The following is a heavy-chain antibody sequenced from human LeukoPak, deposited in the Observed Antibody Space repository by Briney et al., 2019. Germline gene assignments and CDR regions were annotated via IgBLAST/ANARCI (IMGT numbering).Heavy chain of an antibody. Sequence: GGSLRLSCAASGFTFSSYAMHWVRQAPGKGLEWVAVISYDGSNKYYADSVKGRFTISRDNSKRTLFLQMNSLRAEDTAFYYCAKAELGVDTFFDYWGQGTLVTVSS. CDR3: AKAELGVDTFFDY. CDR2: ISYDGSNK. J-gene: IGHJ4*02. D-gene: IGHD3-3*01. CDR1: GFTFSSYA. V-gene: IGHV3-30-3*01.